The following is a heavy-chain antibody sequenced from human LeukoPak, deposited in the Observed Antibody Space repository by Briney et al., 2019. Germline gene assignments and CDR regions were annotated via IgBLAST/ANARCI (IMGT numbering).Heavy chain of an antibody. J-gene: IGHJ4*02. D-gene: IGHD3-10*01. CDR2: ISSSSGTI. CDR3: ARDGPTFVTF. Sequence: GGSLRLSCAVFGFTVSNNYMNWVRQAPGKGLEWVSYISSSSGTIYYADSVKGRFTISRDNAKNSLSLQMDSLRAEDTAVYYCARDGPTFVTFWGQGTLVTVSS. V-gene: IGHV3-48*04. CDR1: GFTVSNNY.